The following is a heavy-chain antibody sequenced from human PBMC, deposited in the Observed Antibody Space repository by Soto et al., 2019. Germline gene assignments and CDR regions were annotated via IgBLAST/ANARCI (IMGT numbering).Heavy chain of an antibody. J-gene: IGHJ4*02. CDR2: VSTSGDHV. CDR3: ARDGAIMTTWSEPWDY. Sequence: QVQLVESGGGLVKPGGSLRLSCAASGFTFSDFSMSWVRQAPGKGLEWVAYVSTSGDHVYYADSVEGRFSVSRDNARKSLYLQVNSLRADDTAVYYCARDGAIMTTWSEPWDYWGQGTLVTVSS. CDR1: GFTFSDFS. D-gene: IGHD3-16*01. V-gene: IGHV3-11*01.